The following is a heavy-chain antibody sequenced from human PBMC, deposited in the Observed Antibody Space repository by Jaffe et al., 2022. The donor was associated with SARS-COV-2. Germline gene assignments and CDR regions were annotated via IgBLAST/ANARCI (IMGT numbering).Heavy chain of an antibody. CDR3: ARGGTVGAAYNWFDP. CDR1: GGSISSYY. V-gene: IGHV4-59*01. CDR2: IYYSGST. J-gene: IGHJ5*02. D-gene: IGHD1-26*01. Sequence: QVQLQESGPGLVKPSETLSLTCTVSGGSISSYYWSWIRQPPGKGLEWIGYIYYSGSTNYNPSLKSRVTISVDTSKNQFSLKLSSVTAADTAVYYCARGGTVGAAYNWFDPWGQGTLVTVSS.